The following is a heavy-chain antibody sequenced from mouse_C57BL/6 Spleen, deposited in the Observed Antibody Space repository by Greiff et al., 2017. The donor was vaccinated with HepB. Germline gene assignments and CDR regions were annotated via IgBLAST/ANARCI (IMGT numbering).Heavy chain of an antibody. CDR1: GYSITSGYY. CDR3: AKGNFYYAMDY. J-gene: IGHJ4*01. Sequence: ESGPGLVKPSPSLSLTCSVTGYSITSGYYWNWIRQFPGNKLEWMGYITYDGSNNYNPSLKKRISITRDTSKNQCFLKLNSVTTEDTATYYCAKGNFYYAMDYWGQGTSVTVSS. V-gene: IGHV3-6*01. CDR2: ITYDGSN.